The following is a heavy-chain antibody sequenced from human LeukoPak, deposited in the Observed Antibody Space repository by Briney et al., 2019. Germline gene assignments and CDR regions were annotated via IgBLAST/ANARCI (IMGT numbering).Heavy chain of an antibody. J-gene: IGHJ4*02. CDR3: ARSHYGDYLFDY. D-gene: IGHD4-17*01. CDR1: GFSLSTSGVG. Sequence: ESGPTLVKPTQTLTLTCTFSGFSLSTSGVGVGWIRQPPGNALEWLALIYWDDDKRYSPSLKSRLTITKDTSKNQVVLTMTNMDPVDTATYYCARSHYGDYLFDYWGQGTLVTVSS. V-gene: IGHV2-5*02. CDR2: IYWDDDK.